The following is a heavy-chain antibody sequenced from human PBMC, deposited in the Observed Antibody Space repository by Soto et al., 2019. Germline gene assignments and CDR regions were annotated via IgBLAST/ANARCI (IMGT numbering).Heavy chain of an antibody. D-gene: IGHD6-19*01. CDR2: INPNSGGT. CDR1: GYTFTGYC. V-gene: IGHV1-2*02. CDR3: ARMYTSGWNYFDY. Sequence: ASVKVSCKASGYTFTGYCLHWVRQAPGQGLEWMGWINPNSGGTNYAQKFQGRVTMTRDTSISTAYMELSRLSSDDTADYYCARMYTSGWNYFDYWGRGTQVTVSS. J-gene: IGHJ4*02.